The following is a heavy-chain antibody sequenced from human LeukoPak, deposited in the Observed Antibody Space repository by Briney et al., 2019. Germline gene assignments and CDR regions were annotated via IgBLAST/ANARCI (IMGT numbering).Heavy chain of an antibody. CDR2: TYYRSKWYS. V-gene: IGHV6-1*01. Sequence: SPTLSLTCAISGDSVSSNSVAWNWIRQSPSRGLEWLGRTYYRSKWYSEYAVSVKSRITINPDTSKNQFSLQLGSVTPEDTAVYYCARAYNWNLDYWGQGALVTVSS. D-gene: IGHD1-1*01. J-gene: IGHJ4*02. CDR3: ARAYNWNLDY. CDR1: GDSVSSNSVA.